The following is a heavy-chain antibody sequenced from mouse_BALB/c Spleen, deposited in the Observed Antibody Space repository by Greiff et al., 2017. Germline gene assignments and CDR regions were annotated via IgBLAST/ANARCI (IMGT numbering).Heavy chain of an antibody. CDR1: GFTFSNYW. CDR2: IRLKSNNSAT. CDR3: TRVYYGNYWAMDY. V-gene: IGHV6-6*02. D-gene: IGHD2-1*01. Sequence: EVKLMESGGGLVQPGGSMKLSCVASGFTFSNYWMTWVRQSPEKGLEWVAEIRLKSNNSATHYAESVKGSFTISRDDSKSSVYLQMNNLRAEDTGIYSCTRVYYGNYWAMDYWGQGTSVTVSA. J-gene: IGHJ4*01.